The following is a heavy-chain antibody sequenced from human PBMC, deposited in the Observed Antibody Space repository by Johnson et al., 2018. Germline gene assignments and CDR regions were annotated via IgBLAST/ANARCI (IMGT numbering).Heavy chain of an antibody. CDR3: ARQDCSYYSTFHY. Sequence: VQLQESGEALVQPGGSLRLSCAASGFTFSNHWMHWFRQVPGKGLVWVSRINNDGSTTMYAYSVLGRFTISRDNAKNTLYLQMNSVRAGDTALYYCARQDCSYYSTFHYWGQGILVTVSS. J-gene: IGHJ4*02. V-gene: IGHV3-74*03. D-gene: IGHD3-10*01. CDR2: INNDGSTT. CDR1: GFTFSNHW.